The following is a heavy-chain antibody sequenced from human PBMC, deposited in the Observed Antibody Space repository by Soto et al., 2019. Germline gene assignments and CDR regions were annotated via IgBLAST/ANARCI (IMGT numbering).Heavy chain of an antibody. Sequence: PWGSLRLSCAASGFTFSSYAMHWVRQAPGKGLEWVAVISYDGSNKYYADSVKGRFTISRDNSKNTLYLQMNSLRAEDTAVYYCARGRGSSGWQDNYYYYGMDVWGQGPTVTVSS. D-gene: IGHD6-19*01. V-gene: IGHV3-30-3*01. CDR3: ARGRGSSGWQDNYYYYGMDV. CDR2: ISYDGSNK. J-gene: IGHJ6*02. CDR1: GFTFSSYA.